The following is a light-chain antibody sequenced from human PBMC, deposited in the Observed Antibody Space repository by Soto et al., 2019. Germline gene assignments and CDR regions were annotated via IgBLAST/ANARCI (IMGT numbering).Light chain of an antibody. Sequence: QSALTQPASVSGSPGQSITISCTGTSSDIGAYNYVSWYQQYPGKAPKLMIYGVTNRPSGVSNRIFASKSGNTASLTVSGLQADDEADYYCSSFKGTNSFVFGTGTQLTVL. CDR1: SSDIGAYNY. CDR2: GVT. V-gene: IGLV2-14*01. CDR3: SSFKGTNSFV. J-gene: IGLJ7*01.